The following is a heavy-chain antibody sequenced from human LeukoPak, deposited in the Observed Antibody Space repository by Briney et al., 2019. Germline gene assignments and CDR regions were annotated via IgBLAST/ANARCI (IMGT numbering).Heavy chain of an antibody. Sequence: SETLSLTCAVYGGSFSGYYWSWIRQPPGKGLEWIGEINHSGSTNYNPSLKGRVTISVDTSKNQFSLKLSSVTAADTAVYYCASGYRIAAAAPFDYWGQGTLVTVSS. CDR3: ASGYRIAAAAPFDY. J-gene: IGHJ4*02. CDR1: GGSFSGYY. CDR2: INHSGST. V-gene: IGHV4-34*01. D-gene: IGHD6-13*01.